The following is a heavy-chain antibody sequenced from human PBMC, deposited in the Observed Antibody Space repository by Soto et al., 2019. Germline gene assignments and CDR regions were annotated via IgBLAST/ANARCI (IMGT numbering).Heavy chain of an antibody. CDR1: GFTFSKYA. V-gene: IGHV3-23*01. Sequence: PGGSLRLSCAASGFTFSKYAMSWVRRAPGKGLEWVASISGSGGSTYYADSVKGRFTISRDTSKNTLYLQMSSLRAEDTAVYYCATTTVTHFDCWGQGAPVTVSS. CDR2: ISGSGGST. D-gene: IGHD4-4*01. J-gene: IGHJ4*02. CDR3: ATTTVTHFDC.